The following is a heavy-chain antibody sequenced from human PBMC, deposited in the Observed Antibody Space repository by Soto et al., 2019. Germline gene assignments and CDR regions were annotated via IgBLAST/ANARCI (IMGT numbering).Heavy chain of an antibody. Sequence: SVKLSCTTSGGTFGGYAISRVRQATGQGLEWMGGIVPIFGTANYAQKFQGRVTITADESTSTAYMELSSLRSEDTAVYYCANTGSGYYFSGRAFDSWGQGTMVTVSS. CDR2: IVPIFGTA. V-gene: IGHV1-69*13. CDR3: ANTGSGYYFSGRAFDS. J-gene: IGHJ3*02. CDR1: GGTFGGYA. D-gene: IGHD3-22*01.